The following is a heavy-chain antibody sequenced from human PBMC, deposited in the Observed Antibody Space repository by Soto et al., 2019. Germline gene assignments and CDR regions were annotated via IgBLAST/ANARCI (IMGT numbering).Heavy chain of an antibody. J-gene: IGHJ4*02. CDR1: GGSISSSSYY. V-gene: IGHV4-39*01. CDR2: IYYSGST. CDR3: ARGFIAAAYFDY. D-gene: IGHD6-13*01. Sequence: QLQLQESGPGLVKPSETLSLTCTVSGGSISSSSYYWGWIRQPPGKGLEWIGSIYYSGSTYYNPSLKSRVTISVDTAKNQFSLKLRSVTAADTAVYYCARGFIAAAYFDYWGQGTMVTVSS.